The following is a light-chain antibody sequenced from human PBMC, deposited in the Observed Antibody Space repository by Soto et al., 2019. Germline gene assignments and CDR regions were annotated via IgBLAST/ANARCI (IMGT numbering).Light chain of an antibody. CDR3: SSYAGSNNLRDV. CDR2: EVS. Sequence: TSSDVGGYNYVSWYQQHPGKAPKLMIYEVSKRPSGVPDRFSGSKSGNTASLTVSGLQAEDEADYYCSSYAGSNNLRDVFGTGTKVTVL. J-gene: IGLJ1*01. V-gene: IGLV2-8*01. CDR1: SSDVGGYNY.